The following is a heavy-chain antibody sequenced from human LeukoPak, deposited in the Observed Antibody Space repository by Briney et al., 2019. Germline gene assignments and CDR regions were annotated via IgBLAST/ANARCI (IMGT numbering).Heavy chain of an antibody. D-gene: IGHD3-10*01. CDR2: ISGSGGST. CDR1: GFTFSSYA. V-gene: IGHV3-23*01. CDR3: AKDFYGPGSYSSFDY. J-gene: IGHJ4*02. Sequence: GGSLRLSCAASGFTFSSYAMSWVRQAPGKGLEWVSAISGSGGSTYYADSVKGRFTISRDNSKNTLYLQMNSLRAEDTAVYYCAKDFYGPGSYSSFDYWGQGTLVTVSS.